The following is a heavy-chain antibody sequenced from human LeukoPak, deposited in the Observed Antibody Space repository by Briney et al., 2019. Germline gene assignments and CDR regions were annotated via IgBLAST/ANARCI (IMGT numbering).Heavy chain of an antibody. CDR1: GYSISSGYY. J-gene: IGHJ3*02. Sequence: SKTLSLTCAVSGYSISSGYYWGWIRQPPGKGLEWIGSIYHSGSTYYNPSLKSRVTISVDTSKNQFSLKLSSVTAADTAVYYCARIAAAATYDAFDIWGQGTMVTVSS. CDR3: ARIAAAATYDAFDI. V-gene: IGHV4-38-2*01. D-gene: IGHD6-13*01. CDR2: IYHSGST.